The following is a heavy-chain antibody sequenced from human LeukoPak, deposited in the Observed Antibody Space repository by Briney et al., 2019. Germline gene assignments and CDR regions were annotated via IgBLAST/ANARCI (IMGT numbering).Heavy chain of an antibody. J-gene: IGHJ5*02. V-gene: IGHV5-51*01. CDR3: ARQKNSRYDSSGYYSWFDP. Sequence: GESLKISCKGSGYTFTNYWIGWVRQMPGKGLEWMGIIYPGDSDTRYSPSFQGQVTISADKSISTAYLQWSSLKASDTAMYYCARQKNSRYDSSGYYSWFDPWGQGTLVTVSS. CDR1: GYTFTNYW. D-gene: IGHD3-22*01. CDR2: IYPGDSDT.